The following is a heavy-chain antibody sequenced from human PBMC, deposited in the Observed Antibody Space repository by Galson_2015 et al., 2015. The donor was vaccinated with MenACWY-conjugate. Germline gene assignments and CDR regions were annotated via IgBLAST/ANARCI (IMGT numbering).Heavy chain of an antibody. J-gene: IGHJ4*02. CDR1: GFTFSSYS. CDR3: ARDKRGSYRVDY. CDR2: ISSSSSYI. Sequence: SLRLSCAASGFTFSSYSMNWVRQAPGKGLEWVSSISSSSSYIYYADSVKGRFTTSRDNAKNSLYLQMNSLRAEDTAVYYCARDKRGSYRVDYWGQGTLVTVSS. D-gene: IGHD1-26*01. V-gene: IGHV3-21*01.